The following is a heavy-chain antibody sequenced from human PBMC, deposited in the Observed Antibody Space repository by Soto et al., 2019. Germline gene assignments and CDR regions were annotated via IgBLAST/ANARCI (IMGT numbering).Heavy chain of an antibody. J-gene: IGHJ4*02. CDR2: ISYDGSNK. Sequence: QVQLVESGGGVVKPGRSLRLSCAASGFTFSIYAMHWVRQAPGKGLEWVAVISYDGSNKYYADSVKGRFTISRDNSKNTRYLQMNSLRAEDTAVYYCARARLDTPALDYWGQGTLVTVSS. CDR1: GFTFSIYA. V-gene: IGHV3-30-3*01. D-gene: IGHD2-2*01. CDR3: ARARLDTPALDY.